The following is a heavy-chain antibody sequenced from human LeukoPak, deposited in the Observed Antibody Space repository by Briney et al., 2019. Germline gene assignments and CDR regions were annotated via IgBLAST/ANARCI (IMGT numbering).Heavy chain of an antibody. J-gene: IGHJ4*02. Sequence: PSETLSLTCTVSGGSIRNYYWSWLRQPPGKGLEWIGYIYYNGSTNYNPSLKSRVTISVDTSKNQFSLKLSSVTAADTAVYYCARKGGTFDYWGQGTLVTVSS. CDR2: IYYNGST. CDR3: ARKGGTFDY. D-gene: IGHD2-15*01. CDR1: GGSIRNYY. V-gene: IGHV4-59*08.